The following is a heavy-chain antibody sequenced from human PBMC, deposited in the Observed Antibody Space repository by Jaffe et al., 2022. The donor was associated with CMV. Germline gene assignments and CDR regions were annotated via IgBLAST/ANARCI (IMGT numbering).Heavy chain of an antibody. CDR3: ARLQYQLLSENWFDP. D-gene: IGHD2-2*01. Sequence: QVQLQESGPGLVKPSETLSLTCTVSGGSISSYYWSWIRQPPGKGLEWIGYIYYSGSTNYNPSLKSRVTISVDTSKNQFSLKLSSVTAADTAVYYCARLQYQLLSENWFDPWGQGTLVTVSS. CDR2: IYYSGST. CDR1: GGSISSYY. J-gene: IGHJ5*02. V-gene: IGHV4-59*01.